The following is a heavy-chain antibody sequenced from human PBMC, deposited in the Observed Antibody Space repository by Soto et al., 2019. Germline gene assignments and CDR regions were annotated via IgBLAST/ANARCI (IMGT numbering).Heavy chain of an antibody. Sequence: ASVKVSCKASGYTFTGYYMHWVRQAPGQGLEWMGWINPNSSGTNYAQKFQGWVTMTRDTSISTAYMELSRLRSDDTAVYYCARGPSRSTPGGFDPWGQGTLVTVSS. J-gene: IGHJ5*02. D-gene: IGHD7-27*01. CDR1: GYTFTGYY. CDR3: ARGPSRSTPGGFDP. CDR2: INPNSSGT. V-gene: IGHV1-2*04.